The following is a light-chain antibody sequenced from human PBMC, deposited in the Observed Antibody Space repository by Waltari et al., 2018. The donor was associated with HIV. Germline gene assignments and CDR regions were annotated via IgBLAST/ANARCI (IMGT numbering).Light chain of an antibody. J-gene: IGLJ2*01. V-gene: IGLV8-61*01. CDR2: STN. Sequence: QTVVTQETSFSVSPGGTVTLTCGLSSGSVSARNYASWYQQIPGQAPLTLIHSTNTRSVGFPDRFSGSILGHNASLTITVAQADDESDYYCVLNLGRGIVVFGGGTKLSVL. CDR3: VLNLGRGIVV. CDR1: SGSVSARNY.